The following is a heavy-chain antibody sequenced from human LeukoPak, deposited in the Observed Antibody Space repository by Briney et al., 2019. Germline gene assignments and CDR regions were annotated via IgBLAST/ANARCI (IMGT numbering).Heavy chain of an antibody. J-gene: IGHJ4*02. Sequence: GGSLRLSCAASGFTVSSNYMSWVRQAPGKGLEWVSVIYSGGSTYYADSVKGRFTISRDNSKNTLYLQMNSLRAEDTAVYYCARDATDSSDYPIGFDYWGQGTLVTVSS. D-gene: IGHD3-22*01. CDR1: GFTVSSNY. CDR3: ARDATDSSDYPIGFDY. CDR2: IYSGGST. V-gene: IGHV3-53*01.